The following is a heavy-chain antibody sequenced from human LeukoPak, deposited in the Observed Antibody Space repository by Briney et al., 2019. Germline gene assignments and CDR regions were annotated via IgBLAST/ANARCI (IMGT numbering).Heavy chain of an antibody. D-gene: IGHD3-10*01. CDR2: IYTSGST. V-gene: IGHV4-4*07. CDR1: GGSISSYY. J-gene: IGHJ6*02. CDR3: ARGGQYGSGSYYTYYYYGMDV. Sequence: SETLSLTCTVSGGSISSYYWSWIRQPAGKGLEWIGRIYTSGSTNYNPSLKSRVTMSVDTSKNQFSLKLSSVTAADTAVYYRARGGQYGSGSYYTYYYYGMDVWGQGTTVTVSS.